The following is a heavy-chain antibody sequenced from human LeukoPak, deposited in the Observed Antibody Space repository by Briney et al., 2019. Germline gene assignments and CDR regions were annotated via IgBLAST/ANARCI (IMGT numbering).Heavy chain of an antibody. J-gene: IGHJ3*02. Sequence: GGSLRLSCAASGFTFSSYSMGWVRQAPGKGLEWVSIISDSGANTYYADSVRGRFTISRDNSKNTLYLQMNSLRAEDTAVYYCAREEDSSGYRDAFDIWGQGTMVTVSS. CDR3: AREEDSSGYRDAFDI. CDR2: ISDSGANT. V-gene: IGHV3-23*01. D-gene: IGHD3-22*01. CDR1: GFTFSSYS.